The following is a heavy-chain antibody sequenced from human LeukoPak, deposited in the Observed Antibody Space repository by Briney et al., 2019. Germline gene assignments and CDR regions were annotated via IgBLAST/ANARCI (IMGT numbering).Heavy chain of an antibody. CDR2: IYYSGST. D-gene: IGHD5-24*01. Sequence: KPSETLSLTCTVSGGSISSYYWSWIRQRPGKGLEWIGYIYYSGSTYYNPSLKSRVTISVDTSTNQFSLKLRSVTAADTAVYYCARGRDGYNYRFFDYWGQGTLVTVSS. V-gene: IGHV4-59*01. CDR1: GGSISSYY. CDR3: ARGRDGYNYRFFDY. J-gene: IGHJ4*02.